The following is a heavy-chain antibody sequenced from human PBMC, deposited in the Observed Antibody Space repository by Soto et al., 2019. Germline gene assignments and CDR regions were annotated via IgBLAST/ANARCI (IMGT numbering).Heavy chain of an antibody. CDR2: IYSSGST. CDR1: GGSFSDYY. V-gene: IGHV4-59*10. Sequence: PSETLSLTCAVYGGSFSDYYWTWIRQSAGGGLEWIGRIYSSGSTNYNPSLKSRVTISLDTSMTHFSLRLSSVTAADTAVYYCARGQRFSDWFDPWGQGTLVTVSS. CDR3: ARGQRFSDWFDP. D-gene: IGHD3-3*01. J-gene: IGHJ5*02.